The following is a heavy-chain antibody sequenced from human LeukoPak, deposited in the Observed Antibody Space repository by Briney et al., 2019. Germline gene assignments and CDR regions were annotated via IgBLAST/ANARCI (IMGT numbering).Heavy chain of an antibody. CDR3: ARGQRGYSSSWYDY. CDR2: IYYSGST. D-gene: IGHD6-13*01. J-gene: IGHJ4*02. Sequence: SETLSLTCTVSGGSISSYYWSWIRQPPGKGLEWIGYIYYSGSTNYNPSLKSRVTISVDTSKNQFSLKLSSVTAADTAVYYCARGQRGYSSSWYDYWGQRTLVTVSS. V-gene: IGHV4-59*01. CDR1: GGSISSYY.